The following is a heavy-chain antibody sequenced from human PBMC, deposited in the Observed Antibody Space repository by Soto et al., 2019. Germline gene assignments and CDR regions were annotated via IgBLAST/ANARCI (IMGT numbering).Heavy chain of an antibody. Sequence: GGSLRLSCAASGFTFSSYAMSWVRQAPGKGLEWVSAISGSGGSTYYADSVKGRFTISRDNSKNTLYLQMNSLRAEDTAVHHCAKNGRITMIVVVITHDAFDIWGQGTMVTVSS. CDR1: GFTFSSYA. D-gene: IGHD3-22*01. J-gene: IGHJ3*02. CDR3: AKNGRITMIVVVITHDAFDI. CDR2: ISGSGGST. V-gene: IGHV3-23*01.